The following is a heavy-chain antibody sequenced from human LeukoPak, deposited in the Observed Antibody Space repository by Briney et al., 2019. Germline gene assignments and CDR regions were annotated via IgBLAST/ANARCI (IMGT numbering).Heavy chain of an antibody. V-gene: IGHV1-69*13. D-gene: IGHD2-2*02. J-gene: IGHJ4*02. CDR3: ARGGLRRYCSSTSCYNFDY. CDR1: GGTFSSYA. CDR2: IIPIFGTA. Sequence: ASVKVSCKASGGTFSSYAISWVRQAPGQGLEWMGGIIPIFGTANYAQKFQGRVTITADESTSTAYMELSSLRSEDTAVYYCARGGLRRYCSSTSCYNFDYWGQGTLVTVSS.